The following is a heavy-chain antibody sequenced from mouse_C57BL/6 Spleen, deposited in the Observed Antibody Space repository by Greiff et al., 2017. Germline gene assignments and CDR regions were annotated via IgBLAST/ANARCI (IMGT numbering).Heavy chain of an antibody. CDR1: GYTFTDYE. CDR2: IDPETGGT. D-gene: IGHD2-2*01. V-gene: IGHV1-15*01. J-gene: IGHJ4*01. Sequence: QVQLKESGAELVRPGASVTLSCKASGYTFTDYEMHWVKQTPVHGLEWIGAIDPETGGTAYNQKVKGKAILTADKSSSTAYMELRSLTSEDSAVYYCTRAVGYGMDYWGQGASVTVSS. CDR3: TRAVGYGMDY.